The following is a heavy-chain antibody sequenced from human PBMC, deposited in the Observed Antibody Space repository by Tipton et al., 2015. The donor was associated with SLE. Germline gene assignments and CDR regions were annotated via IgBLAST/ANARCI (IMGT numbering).Heavy chain of an antibody. CDR3: ARRGGSYPDY. CDR1: GYSISSGYY. Sequence: TLSLTCAVSGYSISSGYYWGWIRQPPGKGLEWIGSIYHSGSTYYNPSLKGRVTISVDTSKNQFSLKLSSVTAADTAVYYCARRGGSYPDYWGQGTLVTVSS. CDR2: IYHSGST. V-gene: IGHV4-38-2*01. D-gene: IGHD1-26*01. J-gene: IGHJ4*02.